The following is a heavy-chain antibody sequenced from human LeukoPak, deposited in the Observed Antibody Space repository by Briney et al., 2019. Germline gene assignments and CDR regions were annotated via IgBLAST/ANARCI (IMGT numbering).Heavy chain of an antibody. CDR2: IYSGGST. CDR1: GFTFSSYS. J-gene: IGHJ4*02. V-gene: IGHV3-53*01. Sequence: GGSLRLSCAASGFTFSSYSMNWVRQAPGKGLEWVSVIYSGGSTYYADSVKGRFTISRDNSKNTLYLQMNSLRAEDTAVYYCARGSSSLVPADYWGQGTLVTVSS. D-gene: IGHD6-13*01. CDR3: ARGSSSLVPADY.